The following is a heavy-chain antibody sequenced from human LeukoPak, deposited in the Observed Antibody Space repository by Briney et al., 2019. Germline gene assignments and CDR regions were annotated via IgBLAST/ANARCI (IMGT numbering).Heavy chain of an antibody. J-gene: IGHJ6*03. CDR1: GGSISSSSYY. V-gene: IGHV4-39*07. CDR3: ARGRCSGGSCYSGYYYYYMDV. Sequence: SETLSLTCTVSGGSISSSSYYWGWIRQPPGKGLEWIGSIYYSGSTYYNPSLKSRVTISVDTSKNQFSLKLSSVTAADTAVYYCARGRCSGGSCYSGYYYYYMDVWGKGTTVTVSS. CDR2: IYYSGST. D-gene: IGHD2-15*01.